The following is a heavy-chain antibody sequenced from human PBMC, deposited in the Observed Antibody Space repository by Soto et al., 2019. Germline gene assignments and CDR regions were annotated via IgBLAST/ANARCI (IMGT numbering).Heavy chain of an antibody. Sequence: PSETLSLTCTVSGGSISSYYWSWIRRPPGKGLEWIGYIYYSGSTNYNPSLKSRVTISVDTSKNQFSLKLSSVTAADTAVYYCARDAKKLGYCSGGSCYSFYYYYMDVWGKGTTVTVSS. CDR2: IYYSGST. CDR1: GGSISSYY. D-gene: IGHD2-15*01. CDR3: ARDAKKLGYCSGGSCYSFYYYYMDV. V-gene: IGHV4-59*01. J-gene: IGHJ6*03.